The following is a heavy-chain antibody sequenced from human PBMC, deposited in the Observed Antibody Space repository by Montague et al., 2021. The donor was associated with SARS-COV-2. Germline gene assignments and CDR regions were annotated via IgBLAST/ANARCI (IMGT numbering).Heavy chain of an antibody. Sequence: CAISGDSDCSKSVARSWIRQSSSRRPAWLGRTYHRSKWYNDYAVSVKSRITINPDTSKNQISLQLNSVTPEDTAVYYCARTSASSDYWGQGTLVTVSS. D-gene: IGHD1-26*01. CDR3: ARTSASSDY. V-gene: IGHV6-1*01. CDR1: GDSDCSKSVA. CDR2: TYHRSKWYN. J-gene: IGHJ4*02.